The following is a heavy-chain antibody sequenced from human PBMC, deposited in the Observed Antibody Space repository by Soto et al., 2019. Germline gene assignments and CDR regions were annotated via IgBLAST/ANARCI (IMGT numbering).Heavy chain of an antibody. CDR1: GFTFSSYA. D-gene: IGHD6-19*01. V-gene: IGHV3-23*01. J-gene: IGHJ4*02. CDR3: AKDKSGRVAVALWSSYFDY. CDR2: ISGSGGST. Sequence: PGGSLRLSWAASGFTFSSYAMSWVRQAPGKGLEWVSAISGSGGSTYYADSVKGRFTISRDNSKNTLYLQMNSLRAEDTAVYYCAKDKSGRVAVALWSSYFDYWGQGTLVTVSS.